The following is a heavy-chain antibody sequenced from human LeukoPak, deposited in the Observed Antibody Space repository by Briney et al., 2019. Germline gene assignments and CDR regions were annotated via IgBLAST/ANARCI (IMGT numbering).Heavy chain of an antibody. CDR3: ARGDRVRYCSSTSCYRTYNWFDP. V-gene: IGHV4-34*01. Sequence: PSETLSPTCAVYGGSFSGYYWSWIRQPPGKGLEWIGEINHSGSTNYNPSLKSRVTISVDTSKNQFSLKLSSVTAADTAVYYCARGDRVRYCSSTSCYRTYNWFDPWGQGTLVTVSS. D-gene: IGHD2-2*02. CDR1: GGSFSGYY. CDR2: INHSGST. J-gene: IGHJ5*02.